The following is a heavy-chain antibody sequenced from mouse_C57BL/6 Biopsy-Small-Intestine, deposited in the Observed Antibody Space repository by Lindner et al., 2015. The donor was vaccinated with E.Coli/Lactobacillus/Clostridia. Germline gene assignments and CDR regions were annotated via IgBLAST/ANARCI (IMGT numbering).Heavy chain of an antibody. Sequence: EVQLQESGPVLVKPGASVKMSCKASGYTFTDYYMNWVKQSHGKSLEWVGVINPYNGDTDYNQKFKGKATLTVDKSSSTAYMELNSLTSEDSAVYYCARHSTYVPPYAMDYWSQGTSVTVSS. V-gene: IGHV1-19*01. CDR1: GYTFTDYY. D-gene: IGHD5-1*01. CDR3: ARHSTYVPPYAMDY. J-gene: IGHJ4*01. CDR2: INPYNGDT.